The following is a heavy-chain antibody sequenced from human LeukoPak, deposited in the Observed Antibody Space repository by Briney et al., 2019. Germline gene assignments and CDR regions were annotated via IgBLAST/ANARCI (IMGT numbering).Heavy chain of an antibody. Sequence: PGGSLRLSCTASGFTFGDYAMSWFRQAPGKGLEWVSAISGSGGSTYYADSVKGRFTISRDNSKNTLYLQMNSLRAEDTAVYYCAKDVAYYYGSGKPWDDYWGQGTLVTVSS. CDR2: ISGSGGST. V-gene: IGHV3-23*01. D-gene: IGHD3-10*01. CDR3: AKDVAYYYGSGKPWDDY. J-gene: IGHJ4*02. CDR1: GFTFGDYA.